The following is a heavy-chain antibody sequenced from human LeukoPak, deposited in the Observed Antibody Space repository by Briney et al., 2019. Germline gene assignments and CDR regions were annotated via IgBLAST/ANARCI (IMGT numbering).Heavy chain of an antibody. V-gene: IGHV4-30-4*08. J-gene: IGHJ3*02. D-gene: IGHD2-2*01. CDR1: GGSISSGDYY. CDR2: IYYSGST. CDR3: ARHFPVVPAAMDASDI. Sequence: PSQTLSLTCTVSGGSISSGDYYWSWIRQPPGKGLEWIGYIYYSGSTYYNPSLKSRVTISVDTSKNQFSLKLSSVTAADTAVYYCARHFPVVPAAMDASDIWGQGTMVTVSS.